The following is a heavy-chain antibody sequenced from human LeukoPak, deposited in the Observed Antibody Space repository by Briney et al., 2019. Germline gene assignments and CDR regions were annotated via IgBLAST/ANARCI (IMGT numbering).Heavy chain of an antibody. CDR3: TKVTDWRTGFDC. Sequence: GRSLRLSCAASGFTFDGYGMYWVRQAPGKGLEWVSGITWNSDDMAYADSVKGRFTISRDNAKNCLYLQMNSLRVEDTALYYCTKVTDWRTGFDCWGQGTLVTVSS. J-gene: IGHJ4*02. V-gene: IGHV3-9*01. CDR2: ITWNSDDM. CDR1: GFTFDGYG. D-gene: IGHD3-9*01.